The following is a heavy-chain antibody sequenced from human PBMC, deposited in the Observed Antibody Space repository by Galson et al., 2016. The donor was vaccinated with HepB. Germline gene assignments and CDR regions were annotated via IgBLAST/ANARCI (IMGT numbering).Heavy chain of an antibody. CDR3: ARIASSSSGPFEI. CDR2: IDPSDSYT. J-gene: IGHJ3*02. Sequence: QSGAEVKKPGESLRISCKGSGYYFSSYYISWVRQMPGKGLEWMGRIDPSDSYTNFSPSFQGHVTISADKAISTAYLQWSSLKASDTAMYYCARIASSSSGPFEIWGQGTMLTVSS. D-gene: IGHD6-6*01. V-gene: IGHV5-10-1*01. CDR1: GYYFSSYY.